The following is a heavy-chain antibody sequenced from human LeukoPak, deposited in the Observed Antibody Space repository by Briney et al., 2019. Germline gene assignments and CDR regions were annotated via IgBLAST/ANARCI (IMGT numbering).Heavy chain of an antibody. D-gene: IGHD2-15*01. Sequence: GGSLRLSCAASGFTFSSYGMNWVRQAPGKGLEWVSYISTSSSTIYYADSVKGRFTISRDNAKNSPYLQMNSLRDEDTAVYYCARRGCLGSCYSGFDYWGQGTLVTVSS. V-gene: IGHV3-48*02. CDR1: GFTFSSYG. J-gene: IGHJ4*02. CDR2: ISTSSSTI. CDR3: ARRGCLGSCYSGFDY.